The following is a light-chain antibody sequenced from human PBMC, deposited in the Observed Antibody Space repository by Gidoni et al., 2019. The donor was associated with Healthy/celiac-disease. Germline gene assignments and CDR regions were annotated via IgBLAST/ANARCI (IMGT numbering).Light chain of an antibody. J-gene: IGLJ2*01. CDR2: QDS. V-gene: IGLV3-1*01. CDR3: QAWDSSSVV. Sequence: SYELTQPPSVSVSPGQTASRTCSGDKLGDKYACWYQQKTGQSPVLVLYQDSKRPSGIPERFSGSNSGNTATLTISGTQAMDEADYYCQAWDSSSVVFGGGTKLTVL. CDR1: KLGDKY.